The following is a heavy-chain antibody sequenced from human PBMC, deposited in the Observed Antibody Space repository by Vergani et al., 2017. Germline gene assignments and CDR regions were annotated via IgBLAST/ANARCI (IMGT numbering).Heavy chain of an antibody. J-gene: IGHJ3*02. Sequence: EVQLVESGGGLVQPGGSLRLSCAASGFTFSSYWMHWVRQAPGKGLVWVSRINSDGSSTSYADSVKGRFTISRDNAKNSLYLQMNSLRAEDTALYYCAKARYCSGGSCYLLDIWGQGTMVTVSS. D-gene: IGHD2-15*01. CDR2: INSDGSST. CDR3: AKARYCSGGSCYLLDI. V-gene: IGHV3-74*01. CDR1: GFTFSSYW.